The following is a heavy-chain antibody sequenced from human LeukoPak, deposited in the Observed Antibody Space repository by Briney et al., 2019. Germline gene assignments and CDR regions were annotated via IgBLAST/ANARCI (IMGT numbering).Heavy chain of an antibody. J-gene: IGHJ4*02. V-gene: IGHV3-7*01. CDR2: IKQDGSEK. D-gene: IGHD2-2*01. CDR1: GFTFNNYW. CDR3: ARDCSGNTCYRAGY. Sequence: PTGGSLRLSCAASGFTFNNYWMSWVRQAPGKGLEWVANIKQDGSEKYYVDSVKGRFTSSRDNAKNSLYLQMNSLRSEDTAVYYCARDCSGNTCYRAGYWGQGTLVTVSS.